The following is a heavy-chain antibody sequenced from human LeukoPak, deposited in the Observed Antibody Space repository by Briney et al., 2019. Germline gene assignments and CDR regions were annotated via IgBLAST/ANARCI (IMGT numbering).Heavy chain of an antibody. D-gene: IGHD1-26*01. CDR3: ARVAPAVGAIPDY. Sequence: GASVKVSRKVSGYTLTELSMHWVRQAPGKGLEWMGGFDPEDGETIYAQKFQGRVTMTRNTSISAAYMELSSLRSEDTAVYYCARVAPAVGAIPDYWGQGTLVTVSS. J-gene: IGHJ4*02. CDR2: FDPEDGET. CDR1: GYTLTELS. V-gene: IGHV1-24*01.